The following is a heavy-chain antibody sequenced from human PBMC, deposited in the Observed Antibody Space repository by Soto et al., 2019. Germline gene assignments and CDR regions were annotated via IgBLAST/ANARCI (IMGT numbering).Heavy chain of an antibody. CDR2: ISYDGSNK. Sequence: GGSLRLSCAASGFTFSSYAMYWVRQAPGKGLEWVAVISYDGSNKYYADSVKGRFTISRDNSKNTLYLQMNSLRAEDTAVYYCARGGIVLVPAALEWFDPWGQGTLVTVS. CDR3: ARGGIVLVPAALEWFDP. CDR1: GFTFSSYA. V-gene: IGHV3-30-3*01. D-gene: IGHD2-2*01. J-gene: IGHJ5*02.